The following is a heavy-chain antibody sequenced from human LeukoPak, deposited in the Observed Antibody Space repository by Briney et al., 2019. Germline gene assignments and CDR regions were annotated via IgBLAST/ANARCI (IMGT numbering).Heavy chain of an antibody. CDR2: IRSKAYGGTT. Sequence: PGGSLRLSCAASGFTFSSYGMHWVRQAPGKGLEWVGFIRSKAYGGTTEYAASVKGRFTISRDDSKSIAYLQMNSLKTEDTAVYYCTRGSDCSSTSCYTRYFDYWGQGTLVTVSS. D-gene: IGHD2-2*02. J-gene: IGHJ4*02. V-gene: IGHV3-49*04. CDR1: GFTFSSYG. CDR3: TRGSDCSSTSCYTRYFDY.